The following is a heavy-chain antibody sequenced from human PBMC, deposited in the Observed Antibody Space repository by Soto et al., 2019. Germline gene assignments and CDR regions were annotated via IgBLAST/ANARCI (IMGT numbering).Heavy chain of an antibody. D-gene: IGHD3-9*01. CDR1: GYTFTSYG. V-gene: IGHV1-18*01. J-gene: IGHJ4*02. Sequence: ASVKVSCKASGYTFTSYGIVWVRQAPGQGLEWMGWISAYNGNTNYAQKLQGRVTMTTDTSTSTAYMELRSLRSDDTAVYYCARANALRLVTLFDYWGQGTLVTVSS. CDR3: ARANALRLVTLFDY. CDR2: ISAYNGNT.